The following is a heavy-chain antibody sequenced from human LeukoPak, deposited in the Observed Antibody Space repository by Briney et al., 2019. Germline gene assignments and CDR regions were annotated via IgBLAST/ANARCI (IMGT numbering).Heavy chain of an antibody. Sequence: GGSLRLSCAASGFTFSGSAMHWVRQASGKGLEWVGRIRSKANSYATAYAASVKGRITISRDDSKNTAYLQMNSLKTEDTAVYYCTRHVSYYGSYYYYMDVWGKGTTVTVSS. D-gene: IGHD3-10*01. J-gene: IGHJ6*03. CDR1: GFTFSGSA. CDR3: TRHVSYYGSYYYYMDV. V-gene: IGHV3-73*01. CDR2: IRSKANSYAT.